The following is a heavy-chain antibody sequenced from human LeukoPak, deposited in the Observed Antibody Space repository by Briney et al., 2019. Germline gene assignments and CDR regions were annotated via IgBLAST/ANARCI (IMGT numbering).Heavy chain of an antibody. CDR2: IKQDGSEK. V-gene: IGHV3-7*01. J-gene: IGHJ4*02. CDR1: GFTFSSYW. D-gene: IGHD2-21*02. CDR3: ARVGNCGGDCYLVY. Sequence: PGGSLRLSCAASGFTFSSYWMSWVRQAPGKGLEWVANIKQDGSEKYYVGSVKGRFTISRDNAKNSLYLQMNSLRAEDTAVYYCARVGNCGGDCYLVYWGQGTLVTVSS.